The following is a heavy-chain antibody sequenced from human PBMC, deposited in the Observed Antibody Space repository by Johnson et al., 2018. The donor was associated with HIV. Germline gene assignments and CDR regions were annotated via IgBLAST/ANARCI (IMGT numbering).Heavy chain of an antibody. V-gene: IGHV3-66*01. Sequence: VQLVESGGGVVQPGRSLRLSCAASGFTVSSNYMSWVRQAPGKGLEWVSVIYSGGSTYYADSVQGRFTISRDNSKNTLYLQMNSLRAEDTAVYYCARRIYYYDSSGTEDAFDIWGQGTMVTVSS. D-gene: IGHD3-22*01. J-gene: IGHJ3*02. CDR1: GFTVSSNY. CDR2: IYSGGST. CDR3: ARRIYYYDSSGTEDAFDI.